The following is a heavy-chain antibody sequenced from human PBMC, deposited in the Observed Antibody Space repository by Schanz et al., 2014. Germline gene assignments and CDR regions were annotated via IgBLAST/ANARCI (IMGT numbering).Heavy chain of an antibody. CDR2: ISNDGSIK. J-gene: IGHJ4*02. Sequence: QVQLLQFGGGVVQPGRSLRLSCAASGFTFSSYAMHWVRQAPGKGLEWVALISNDGSIKYYADSVEGRFTISRDNPRNTLYLQMNSLRTEDTAVYYCAKDSTHIDIVLVPTAIDYWGQGTLVTVSS. CDR3: AKDSTHIDIVLVPTAIDY. CDR1: GFTFSSYA. V-gene: IGHV3-30-3*01. D-gene: IGHD2-2*01.